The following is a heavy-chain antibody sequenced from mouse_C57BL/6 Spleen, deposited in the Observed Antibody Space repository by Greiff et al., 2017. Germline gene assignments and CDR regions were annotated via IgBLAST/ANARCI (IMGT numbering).Heavy chain of an antibody. J-gene: IGHJ1*03. D-gene: IGHD1-1*01. CDR3: SKEGYGSSHWYFDV. Sequence: VKLQESGPELVKPGASVKISCKASGYAFSSSWMNWVKQRPGKGLEWIGRIYPGDGDTNYNGKFKGKATLTADKSSSTAYMQLSSLTSEDSAVYFCSKEGYGSSHWYFDVWGTGTTVTVSS. CDR2: IYPGDGDT. V-gene: IGHV1-82*01. CDR1: GYAFSSSW.